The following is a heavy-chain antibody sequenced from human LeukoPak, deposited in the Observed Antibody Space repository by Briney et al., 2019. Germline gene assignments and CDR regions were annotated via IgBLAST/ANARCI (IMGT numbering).Heavy chain of an antibody. V-gene: IGHV4-59*01. CDR3: ARDITGKWLGHYYYYMDV. CDR2: IYYSGST. J-gene: IGHJ6*03. Sequence: SETLSLTCTVSGGSISSYYWSWIRQPPGKGLEWIGYIYYSGSTNYNPSLKSRVTISVDTSKNQFSLKLSSVTAADTAVYYCARDITGKWLGHYYYYMDVWGKGTTVTVSS. CDR1: GGSISSYY. D-gene: IGHD6-19*01.